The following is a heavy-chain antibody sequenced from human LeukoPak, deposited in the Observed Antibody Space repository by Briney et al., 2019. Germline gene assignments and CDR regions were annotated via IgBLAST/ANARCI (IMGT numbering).Heavy chain of an antibody. CDR3: AKARVLYCSSISCYDCDV. D-gene: IGHD2-2*01. V-gene: IGHV1-2*02. J-gene: IGHJ6*04. Sequence: ASVKVSCKPAGYTFTAYYIHWVRQAPGQGLEWMGWINPNSGGTDYAENFQGRVTLTRDTSITTAYMELSRLRSDDTAVYYCAKARVLYCSSISCYDCDVWGKGTTVTVSS. CDR1: GYTFTAYY. CDR2: INPNSGGT.